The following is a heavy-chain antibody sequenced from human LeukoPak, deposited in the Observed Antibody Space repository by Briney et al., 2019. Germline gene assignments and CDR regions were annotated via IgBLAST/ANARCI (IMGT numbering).Heavy chain of an antibody. CDR1: GYTFTGYY. J-gene: IGHJ4*02. Sequence: ASVKVSCKASGYTFTGYYIHWVRQAPGQGPEWMGWINPNSGDTNYAQRFQGRVTMTRDTSIRTAYMEMTRLTSDDTAMYYCTRDGQWGTDYWGRGTLVTVSS. CDR3: TRDGQWGTDY. CDR2: INPNSGDT. V-gene: IGHV1-2*02. D-gene: IGHD6-19*01.